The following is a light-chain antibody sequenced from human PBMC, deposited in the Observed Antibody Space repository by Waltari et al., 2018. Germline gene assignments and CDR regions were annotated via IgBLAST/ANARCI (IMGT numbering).Light chain of an antibody. CDR1: QSVSRA. CDR2: DAS. Sequence: EIVLTQSPGTLSLSPGGRATLSCRASQSVSRALAWYQQKPGQAPRLLIYDASRRATGIPDRFSGSVSGTDFSLTITGLEPEDFAVYYCQHYVRLPATFGQGTKVEIK. V-gene: IGKV3-20*01. J-gene: IGKJ1*01. CDR3: QHYVRLPAT.